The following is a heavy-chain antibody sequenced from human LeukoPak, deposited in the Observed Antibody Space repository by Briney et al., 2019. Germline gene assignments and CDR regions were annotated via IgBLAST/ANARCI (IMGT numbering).Heavy chain of an antibody. Sequence: PGGSLRPSCAASGFTFSSYAMSWVRQAPGKGLEWVSAISGSGGSTYYADSVKGRFTISRDNSKNTLYLQMNSLRAEDTAVYYCANAIAAAGIGWYYFDYWGQGTLVTVSS. D-gene: IGHD6-13*01. CDR2: ISGSGGST. V-gene: IGHV3-23*01. J-gene: IGHJ4*02. CDR3: ANAIAAAGIGWYYFDY. CDR1: GFTFSSYA.